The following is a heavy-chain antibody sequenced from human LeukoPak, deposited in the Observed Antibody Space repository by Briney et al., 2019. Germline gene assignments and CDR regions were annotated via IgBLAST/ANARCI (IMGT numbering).Heavy chain of an antibody. CDR3: AKDASGSGSYYNERAYYCDY. V-gene: IGHV3-30*02. CDR2: IRYDGSNN. J-gene: IGHJ4*02. Sequence: QSGGSLRLSCAASGFTFSSYGMHWVRQAPGKGLECVAVIRYDGSNNYYADSVKGRFTISRDNSKNTLYLQMNSLRAEDTAVYYCAKDASGSGSYYNERAYYCDYWGQGTLVTVSS. D-gene: IGHD3-10*01. CDR1: GFTFSSYG.